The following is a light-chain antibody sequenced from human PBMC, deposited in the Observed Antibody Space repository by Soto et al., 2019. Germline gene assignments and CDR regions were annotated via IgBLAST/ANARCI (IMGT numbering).Light chain of an antibody. CDR3: QQRSNWPIT. Sequence: IVVKQSPATLSFTPGERATLSCRASQSVSSYLAWYQQKPGQAPRLLIYDASNRATGIPARFSGSGSGTDFTLTISSLEPEDFAVYYCQQRSNWPITFGQGTRLEIK. CDR2: DAS. J-gene: IGKJ5*01. V-gene: IGKV3-11*01. CDR1: QSVSSY.